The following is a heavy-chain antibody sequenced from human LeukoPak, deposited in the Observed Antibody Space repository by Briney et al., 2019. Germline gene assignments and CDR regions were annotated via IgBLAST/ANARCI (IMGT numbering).Heavy chain of an antibody. Sequence: GGSLRLSCAASGFTFSSYDMHWVRQATGKGLEWVSAIGTAGDTYYPGSVKGRFTISRENAKNSLYLQMNSLRAEDTAVYYCARPRGATVTSSLGYWGQGTLVTVSS. D-gene: IGHD4-17*01. J-gene: IGHJ4*02. CDR2: IGTAGDT. CDR3: ARPRGATVTSSLGY. CDR1: GFTFSSYD. V-gene: IGHV3-13*01.